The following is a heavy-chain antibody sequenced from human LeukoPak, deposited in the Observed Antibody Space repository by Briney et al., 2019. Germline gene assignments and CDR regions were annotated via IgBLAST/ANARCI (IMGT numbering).Heavy chain of an antibody. V-gene: IGHV1-2*02. CDR2: INPNSGGT. D-gene: IGHD5-18*01. J-gene: IGHJ4*02. Sequence: ASAKVSCKASGYTFTGYYMHWVRQAPGQGLEWMGWINPNSGGTNYAQKFQGRVTMTRDTSISTAYMELSRLRSDDTAVYYCARVRRIQLWSPPDYWGQGTLVTVSS. CDR3: ARVRRIQLWSPPDY. CDR1: GYTFTGYY.